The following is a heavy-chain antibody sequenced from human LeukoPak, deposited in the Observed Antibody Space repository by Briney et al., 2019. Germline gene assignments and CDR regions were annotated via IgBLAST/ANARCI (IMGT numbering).Heavy chain of an antibody. CDR1: GYSISSGYY. Sequence: PSETLSLTCTVSGYSISSGYYWTWIRQPAGKGLEWIGNIYHSGSTYNNPSLKSRVTMAVDTSKNQFSLKLTSVTAADTAVYYCARGGGNGGGWVGHYYYMDVWGKGTTVTVSS. V-gene: IGHV4-38-2*02. D-gene: IGHD4-23*01. J-gene: IGHJ6*03. CDR2: IYHSGST. CDR3: ARGGGNGGGWVGHYYYMDV.